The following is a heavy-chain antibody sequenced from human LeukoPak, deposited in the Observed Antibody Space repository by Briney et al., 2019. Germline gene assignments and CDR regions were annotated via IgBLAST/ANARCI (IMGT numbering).Heavy chain of an antibody. Sequence: GSLRLFCAASGFTLSSYWMSWVRQAPGKGLGWVANIKQDGSEKYYVDSVKGRFTISRDNAKNSLYLQMNSLRAEDTAVYYCARIALVGGSCFDYWGQGTLVTVSS. CDR1: GFTLSSYW. CDR3: ARIALVGGSCFDY. J-gene: IGHJ4*02. V-gene: IGHV3-7*01. CDR2: IKQDGSEK. D-gene: IGHD4-23*01.